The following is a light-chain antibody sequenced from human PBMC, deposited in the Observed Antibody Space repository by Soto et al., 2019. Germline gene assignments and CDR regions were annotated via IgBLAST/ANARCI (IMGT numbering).Light chain of an antibody. V-gene: IGKV3-20*01. CDR1: QSVSSSY. CDR3: QQYGSSPRT. J-gene: IGKJ2*01. Sequence: EIVLTQSPGTLSLSPGERATLSCRASQSVSSSYLAWYQQKPGHAPRLLIYGASSRATGIPYRFSGSGSGTEFTLTISRLEPEDFAVYYCQQYGSSPRTFGQGTKVEIK. CDR2: GAS.